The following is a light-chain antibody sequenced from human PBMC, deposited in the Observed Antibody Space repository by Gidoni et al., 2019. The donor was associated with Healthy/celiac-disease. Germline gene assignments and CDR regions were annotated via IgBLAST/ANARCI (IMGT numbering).Light chain of an antibody. V-gene: IGKV3-20*01. CDR3: QQYGSSPRT. CDR2: GAS. J-gene: IGKJ5*01. CDR1: QSVSSSY. Sequence: DIVSTQSPGTLSLSPGVRATPPCRASQSVSSSYLAWYQQKPGQAPKLLIYGASSRATGIPDRFSSSGSGTDFTLTISRLEPEDFAVYYCQQYGSSPRTFGQGTRLEIK.